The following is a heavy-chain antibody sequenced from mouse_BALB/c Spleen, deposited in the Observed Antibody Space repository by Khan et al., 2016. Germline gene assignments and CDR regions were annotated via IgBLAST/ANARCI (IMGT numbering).Heavy chain of an antibody. D-gene: IGHD1-1*01. V-gene: IGHV1-37*01. CDR1: GYSFTGYF. Sequence: VQLQQPGHELVQPGASVKISCKASGYSFTGYFMNWVKQSHGKSLEWIGRINPYNGDTFYNTKFKGKATLTVDKSSSTARMELLSLTSDDSAVAYCGSACCYRYCFDYWGQGTTLTVSS. J-gene: IGHJ2*01. CDR2: INPYNGDT. CDR3: GSACCYRYCFDY.